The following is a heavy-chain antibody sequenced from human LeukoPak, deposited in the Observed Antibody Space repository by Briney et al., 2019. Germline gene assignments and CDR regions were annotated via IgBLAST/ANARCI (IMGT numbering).Heavy chain of an antibody. CDR2: IYTSGST. CDR1: GNSFGDYY. V-gene: IGHV4-4*07. D-gene: IGHD4-17*01. Sequence: SETLSLTCTVSGNSFGDYYWSWIRQPAGKGLEWIGRIYTSGSTTYNPSLKSRVTMSVDTSKSQFSLNLMSVTAADTAVYYCTRDTGTTGEVKFDAWGQGTLVTVSS. CDR3: TRDTGTTGEVKFDA. J-gene: IGHJ5*02.